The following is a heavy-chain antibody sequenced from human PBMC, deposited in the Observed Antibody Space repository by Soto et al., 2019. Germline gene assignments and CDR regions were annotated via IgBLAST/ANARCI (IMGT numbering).Heavy chain of an antibody. V-gene: IGHV3-33*01. CDR3: ARDRSLTTDAFDI. CDR1: EFTFINYG. CDR2: IWYDGTNK. Sequence: GGSLRLSCAASEFTFINYGMHWVRQAPGKGPEWVAVIWYDGTNKYYADSVKGRFTISRDNSKNTLYLQMNSLRAEDTAVYYCARDRSLTTDAFDIWGQGTMVTVSS. D-gene: IGHD4-17*01. J-gene: IGHJ3*02.